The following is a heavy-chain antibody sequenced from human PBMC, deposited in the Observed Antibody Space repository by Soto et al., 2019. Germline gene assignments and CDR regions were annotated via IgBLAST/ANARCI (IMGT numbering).Heavy chain of an antibody. CDR3: ARQGYYDILTGYSTLPYYYYMDV. CDR2: IYYSGST. D-gene: IGHD3-9*01. V-gene: IGHV4-59*08. Sequence: SETLSLTCTVFGGSISSYYWSWIRQPPGKGLEWIGYIYYSGSTNYNPSLKSRVTISVDTSKNQFSLKLSSVTAADTAVYYCARQGYYDILTGYSTLPYYYYMDVWGKGTTVTVSS. J-gene: IGHJ6*03. CDR1: GGSISSYY.